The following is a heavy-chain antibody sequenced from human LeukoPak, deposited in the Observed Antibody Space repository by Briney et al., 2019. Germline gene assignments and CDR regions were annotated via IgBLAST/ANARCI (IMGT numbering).Heavy chain of an antibody. D-gene: IGHD3-3*01. Sequence: GRSLRLSCAASGFTFDDYAMHWVRQAPGKGLEWVSGISWNSGSIGYADSVKGRFTISRDNAKNSLYLQMNSLRAEDTALYYCAKAARRIKLRFLEWFPRGSGMDVWGQGTTVTVSS. CDR2: ISWNSGSI. V-gene: IGHV3-9*01. CDR3: AKAARRIKLRFLEWFPRGSGMDV. CDR1: GFTFDDYA. J-gene: IGHJ6*02.